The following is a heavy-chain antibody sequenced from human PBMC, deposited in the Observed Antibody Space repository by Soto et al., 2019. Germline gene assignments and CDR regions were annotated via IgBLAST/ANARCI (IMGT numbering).Heavy chain of an antibody. CDR1: GYRFTIYW. CDR2: IDPSDSYI. D-gene: IGHD4-17*01. Sequence: PGESLKISCKGSGYRFTIYWISWARQMPGKGLEWMGRIDPSDSYINYSPSFQGHVTISADKSISTAYLQWSSLKASDTAMYYCARLRGDASDIWGQGTMVTVSS. V-gene: IGHV5-10-1*01. CDR3: ARLRGDASDI. J-gene: IGHJ3*02.